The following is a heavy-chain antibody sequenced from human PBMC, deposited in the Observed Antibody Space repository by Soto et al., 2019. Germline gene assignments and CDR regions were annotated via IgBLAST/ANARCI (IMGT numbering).Heavy chain of an antibody. CDR1: GYTFTSYD. J-gene: IGHJ6*03. V-gene: IGHV1-2*04. CDR2: INPNSGGT. Sequence: ASVKVSCKASGYTFTSYDINWVRQAPGQGLEKIGWINPNSGGTNYAQKFQGWVTMTRDTSISTAYMELSRLRSDDTAVYYCAREAGRYYDFWSGYPPPYMDVWGKGTTVTVSS. CDR3: AREAGRYYDFWSGYPPPYMDV. D-gene: IGHD3-3*01.